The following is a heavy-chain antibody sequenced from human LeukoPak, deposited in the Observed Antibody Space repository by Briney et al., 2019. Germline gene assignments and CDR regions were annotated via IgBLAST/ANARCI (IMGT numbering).Heavy chain of an antibody. Sequence: SGTLSLTCAVSGGSILSTNWWSWVCQPPGKGLEWIGEVHLNGATNYNPSVEGRVTMSIDKSKNHLSLEVISVTAADTAMYYCTRESGAFSPFGFWGQGTLVTVSS. V-gene: IGHV4-4*02. D-gene: IGHD1-26*01. J-gene: IGHJ4*02. CDR1: GGSILSTNW. CDR2: VHLNGAT. CDR3: TRESGAFSPFGF.